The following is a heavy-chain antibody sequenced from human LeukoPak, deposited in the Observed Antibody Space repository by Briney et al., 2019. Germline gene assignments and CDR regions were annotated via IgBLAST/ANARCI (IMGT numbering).Heavy chain of an antibody. D-gene: IGHD3-3*01. J-gene: IGHJ4*02. V-gene: IGHV3-30-3*01. CDR3: ARDPGVSGITIFGVVSYYFDY. Sequence: GGSLRLSCAASGFTFSSYAMHWVRQAPGKGLEWVAIISYDGSNKYYADSVKGRFTISRDNSKNTLYLQMNSLRAKDTAVYYCARDPGVSGITIFGVVSYYFDYWGQGTLVTVSS. CDR1: GFTFSSYA. CDR2: ISYDGSNK.